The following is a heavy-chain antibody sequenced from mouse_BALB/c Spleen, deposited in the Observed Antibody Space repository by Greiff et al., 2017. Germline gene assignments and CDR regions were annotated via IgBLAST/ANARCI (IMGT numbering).Heavy chain of an antibody. CDR3: ARHYYGYYAMDY. J-gene: IGHJ4*01. D-gene: IGHD1-2*01. CDR1: GFTFSSYG. V-gene: IGHV5-6-3*01. CDR2: INSNGGST. Sequence: EVKLMESGGGLVQPGGSLKLSCAASGFTFSSYGMSWVRQTPDKRLELVATINSNGGSTYYPDSVKGRFTISRDNAKNTLYLQMSSLKSEDTAMYYCARHYYGYYAMDYWGQGTSVTVSS.